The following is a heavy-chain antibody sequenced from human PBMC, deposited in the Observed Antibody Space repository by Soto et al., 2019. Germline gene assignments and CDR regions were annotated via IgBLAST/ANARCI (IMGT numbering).Heavy chain of an antibody. CDR1: GYSFTSLD. J-gene: IGHJ4*02. D-gene: IGHD1-26*01. Sequence: QVQLVQSGAEVREPGASVKVSCKASGYSFTSLDINWVRQTAGQGLEWMGWMQPSTGRTGYAQKFQGRVTMTRDTSITTAYMELNTLTSDDTAFYYCARGVSAGVDYWGQGTLVTVSS. CDR3: ARGVSAGVDY. V-gene: IGHV1-8*01. CDR2: MQPSTGRT.